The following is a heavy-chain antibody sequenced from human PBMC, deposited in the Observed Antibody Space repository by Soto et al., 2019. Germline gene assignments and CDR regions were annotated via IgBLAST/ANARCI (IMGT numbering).Heavy chain of an antibody. D-gene: IGHD6-19*01. J-gene: IGHJ4*02. CDR2: INAGNGNT. V-gene: IGHV1-3*01. CDR3: AREMDSSGFDY. Sequence: QVQLVQSGAEVKKPGASVKVSCKASGYTFTSYAMHWVRQAPGQRLEWMGWINAGNGNTKYSQKFQGRVTITRDTAASTAYMELSSLRSEDTAVYYCAREMDSSGFDYWGQGTLVTVSS. CDR1: GYTFTSYA.